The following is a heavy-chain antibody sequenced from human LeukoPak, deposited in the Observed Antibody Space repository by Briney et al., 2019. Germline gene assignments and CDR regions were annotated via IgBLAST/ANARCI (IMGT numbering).Heavy chain of an antibody. CDR1: GGSISSYY. D-gene: IGHD3-10*01. V-gene: IGHV4-59*01. Sequence: SETLSLTCTVSGGSISSYYWSWIRQPPGKGLEWIGYIYYSGSTNYNPSLKSRVTISVDTSKNQFSLKLSSVTAADTAVYYCSREVHGSSNFDYWGQGTLVTVSS. CDR3: SREVHGSSNFDY. CDR2: IYYSGST. J-gene: IGHJ4*02.